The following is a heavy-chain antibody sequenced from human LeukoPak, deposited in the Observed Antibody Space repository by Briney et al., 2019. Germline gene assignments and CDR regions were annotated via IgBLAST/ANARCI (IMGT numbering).Heavy chain of an antibody. V-gene: IGHV4-34*01. Sequence: PSETLSLTCAVYSGSSSGYYWSWIRQPPGKGLEWIGEINHSGSTNYNPSLKSRVTISVDTSKNQFSLKLSSVTAADTAVYYCARRRRYCSSTSCFRMDVWGKGTTVTVSS. CDR1: SGSSSGYY. CDR2: INHSGST. J-gene: IGHJ6*03. CDR3: ARRRRYCSSTSCFRMDV. D-gene: IGHD2-2*01.